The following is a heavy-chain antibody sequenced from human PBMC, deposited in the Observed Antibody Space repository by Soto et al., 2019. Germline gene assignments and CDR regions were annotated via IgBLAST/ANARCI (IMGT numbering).Heavy chain of an antibody. CDR3: ARAGRSTTDY. J-gene: IGHJ4*02. D-gene: IGHD2-2*01. CDR2: INHSGST. CDR1: GGSFSGYY. Sequence: QVQLQQWGAGLLKPSETLSLTCAVYGGSFSGYYWIWIRQPPGKGLEWIGEINHSGSTNYNPSLKSRVTISVDTSKNQFSLKLSSVTAADTAVYYCARAGRSTTDYWGQGTLVTVSS. V-gene: IGHV4-34*01.